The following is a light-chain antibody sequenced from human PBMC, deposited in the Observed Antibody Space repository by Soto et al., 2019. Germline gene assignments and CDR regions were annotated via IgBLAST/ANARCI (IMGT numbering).Light chain of an antibody. CDR2: GNN. CDR3: QSYDSRLSVI. Sequence: QAVVTQPPSVSGAPGQRVSISCTGNSSNIGAGYDVHWYQQLPGTAPKLLIYGNNNRPSGVPDRFSGSKSGTSGSLDITGLQTEDEGLYFCQSYDSRLSVIFGGGTKLTVL. J-gene: IGLJ2*01. V-gene: IGLV1-40*01. CDR1: SSNIGAGYD.